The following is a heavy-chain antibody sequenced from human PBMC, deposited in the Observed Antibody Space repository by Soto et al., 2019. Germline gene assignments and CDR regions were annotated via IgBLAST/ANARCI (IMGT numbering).Heavy chain of an antibody. Sequence: PSETLSLTCTVSGGSISSSSYYWGWIRQPPGKGLEWIGSIYYSGSTYYNPSLKSRVTISVDTSKNQSSLKLSSVTAADTAVYYCARPRSITGTTGIAFDIWGQGTMVTVSS. D-gene: IGHD1-20*01. CDR3: ARPRSITGTTGIAFDI. V-gene: IGHV4-39*01. J-gene: IGHJ3*02. CDR1: GGSISSSSYY. CDR2: IYYSGST.